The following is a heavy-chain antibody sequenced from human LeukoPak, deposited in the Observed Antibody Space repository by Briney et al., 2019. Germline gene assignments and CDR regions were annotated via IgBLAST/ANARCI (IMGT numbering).Heavy chain of an antibody. D-gene: IGHD3-22*01. V-gene: IGHV4-59*08. CDR2: ISYSGSS. CDR3: ARDHFDSSADSYVGGYYYMDV. Sequence: PSETLSLTCTVSGGSISSYYWSWIRQPPGKGLEWIGSISYSGSSKYNPSLKRRLTIAVGTPKNQIFLDLSSVTAADTAVYYCARDHFDSSADSYVGGYYYMDVWGKGITVTVSS. CDR1: GGSISSYY. J-gene: IGHJ6*03.